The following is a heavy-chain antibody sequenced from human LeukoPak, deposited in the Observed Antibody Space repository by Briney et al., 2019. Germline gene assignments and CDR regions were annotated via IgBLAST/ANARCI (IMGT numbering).Heavy chain of an antibody. CDR3: AKSPVYYDSSGYYSVLGFDY. CDR2: IWYDGSNK. V-gene: IGHV3-33*06. D-gene: IGHD3-22*01. Sequence: PGRSLRLSCAASGFTFSSYGMHWVRQAPAKGLECVAVIWYDGSNKYYADSLKGRFTISRDNSKNTLYLQMNSLRAEDTAVYYCAKSPVYYDSSGYYSVLGFDYWGQGTLVTVSS. CDR1: GFTFSSYG. J-gene: IGHJ4*02.